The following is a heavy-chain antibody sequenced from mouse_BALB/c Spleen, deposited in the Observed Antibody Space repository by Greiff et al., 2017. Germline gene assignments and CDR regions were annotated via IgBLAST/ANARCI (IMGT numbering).Heavy chain of an antibody. V-gene: IGHV5-17*02. CDR3: ARSSFAYYGNYDAMDY. Sequence: EVKLVESGGGLVKPGGSLKLSCAASGFTFSSYAMSWVRQSPEKRLEWVAEISSGSSTIYYADTVKGRFTISRDNPKNTLFLQMTSLRSEDTAMYYCARSSFAYYGNYDAMDYWGQGTSVTVSS. CDR2: ISSGSSTI. J-gene: IGHJ4*01. CDR1: GFTFSSYA. D-gene: IGHD2-10*01.